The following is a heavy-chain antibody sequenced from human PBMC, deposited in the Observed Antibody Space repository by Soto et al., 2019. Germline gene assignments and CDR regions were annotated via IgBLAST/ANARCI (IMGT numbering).Heavy chain of an antibody. V-gene: IGHV3-21*01. CDR2: ISSSSSYI. CDR1: GFTFSSYS. J-gene: IGHJ6*02. D-gene: IGHD2-15*01. Sequence: GGSLRLSCAASGFTFSSYSMNWVRQAPGEGLEWVSSISSSSSYIYYADSVKGRFTVSRDNAKNSLYLQMNSLRAEDTAVYYCARAVVVGGMDVWGQGTTVTVSS. CDR3: ARAVVVGGMDV.